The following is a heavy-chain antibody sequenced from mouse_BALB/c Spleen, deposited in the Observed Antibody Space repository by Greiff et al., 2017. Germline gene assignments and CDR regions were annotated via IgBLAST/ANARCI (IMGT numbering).Heavy chain of an antibody. CDR2: ISYSGST. V-gene: IGHV3-8*02. J-gene: IGHJ4*01. CDR3: ARYPYDYAMDY. CDR1: GDSITSCY. D-gene: IGHD6-5*01. Sequence: EVKLMESGPSLVKPSQTLSLTCSVTGDSITSCYWNWIRKFPGNKLEYMGYISYSGSTYYNPSLKSRISITRDTSKNQYYLQLNSVTTEDTATYYCARYPYDYAMDYWGQGTSVTVSS.